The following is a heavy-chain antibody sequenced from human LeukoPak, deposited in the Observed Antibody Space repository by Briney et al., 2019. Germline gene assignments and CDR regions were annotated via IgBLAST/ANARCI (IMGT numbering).Heavy chain of an antibody. CDR1: GGTFISYA. CDR2: INPSGGST. J-gene: IGHJ4*02. Sequence: ASVKVSCKASGGTFISYAISGVRQAPGQGLEWMGIINPSGGSTSYAQKFQGRVTMTRDTSTSTVYMELSSLRSEDTAVYYCARYYGGNHFDSWGQGTLVTVSS. D-gene: IGHD4-23*01. V-gene: IGHV1-46*01. CDR3: ARYYGGNHFDS.